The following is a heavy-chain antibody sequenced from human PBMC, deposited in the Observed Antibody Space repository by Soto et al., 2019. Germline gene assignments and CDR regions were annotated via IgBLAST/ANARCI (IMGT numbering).Heavy chain of an antibody. J-gene: IGHJ5*02. CDR3: TRQQYSSGWPPSFDP. D-gene: IGHD6-19*01. Sequence: PRESLKISCKCSGYSFTSYWIGWVRQMPGKGLEWMGIIYPGDSDTRYSPSFQGQVTISADKSISTAYLQWSSLKASDTAMYYCTRQQYSSGWPPSFDPWGQETLDTVSS. V-gene: IGHV5-51*01. CDR2: IYPGDSDT. CDR1: GYSFTSYW.